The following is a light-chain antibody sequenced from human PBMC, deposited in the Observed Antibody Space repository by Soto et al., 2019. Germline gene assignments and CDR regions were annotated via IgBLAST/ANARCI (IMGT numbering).Light chain of an antibody. CDR2: DVN. J-gene: IGLJ3*02. CDR3: NSYTSTSTLV. V-gene: IGLV2-14*01. Sequence: QSALTQPASVSGSPGQSIAISCTGTSSDVGGYNYVSWYHQYPGKAPKLMIFDVNNRPSGVSDRFSGSKSGNTASLTISGLQPEDEGDYFCNSYTSTSTLVFGGGTKVTVL. CDR1: SSDVGGYNY.